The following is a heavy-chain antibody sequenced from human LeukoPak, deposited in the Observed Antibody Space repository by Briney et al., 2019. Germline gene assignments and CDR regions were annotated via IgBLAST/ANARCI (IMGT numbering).Heavy chain of an antibody. CDR1: GFTVSSNY. D-gene: IGHD6-6*01. CDR2: ISSSGSTI. Sequence: PGRSLRLSCAASGFTVSSNYMSWVRQAPGKGLEWVSYISSSGSTIYYADSVKGRFTISRDNAKNSLYLQMNSLRAEDTAVYYCARDFSSLIDYWGQGTLVTVSS. J-gene: IGHJ4*02. CDR3: ARDFSSLIDY. V-gene: IGHV3-11*01.